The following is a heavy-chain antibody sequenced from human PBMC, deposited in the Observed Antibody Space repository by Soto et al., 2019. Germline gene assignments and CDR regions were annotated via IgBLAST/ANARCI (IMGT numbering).Heavy chain of an antibody. J-gene: IGHJ4*02. CDR1: GGSISSYY. CDR3: ARGYSSSSPSDY. Sequence: SETLSLTCTVSGGSISSYYWSWIRQPPGKGLEWIGYIYYSGSTNYNPSLKSRVSISVDTSRNQFSLKLSSVTAADTAVYYCARGYSSSSPSDYWGQGTLVTVSS. V-gene: IGHV4-59*01. D-gene: IGHD6-6*01. CDR2: IYYSGST.